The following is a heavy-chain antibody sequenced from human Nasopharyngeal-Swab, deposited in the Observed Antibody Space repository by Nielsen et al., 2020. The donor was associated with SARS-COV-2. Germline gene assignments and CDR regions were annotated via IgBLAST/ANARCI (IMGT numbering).Heavy chain of an antibody. D-gene: IGHD6-13*01. J-gene: IGHJ4*02. V-gene: IGHV1-3*01. CDR2: INGGNGNT. CDR1: GHTFTSFA. Sequence: ASVKVSCKASGHTFTSFAMHWVRQAPGQRLEWMGWINGGNGNTKYSQKFQGRVTITRDTSASTAYMELSSLRSEDTAVYYCARGIAAAGTLDYWGQGTLVTVSS. CDR3: ARGIAAAGTLDY.